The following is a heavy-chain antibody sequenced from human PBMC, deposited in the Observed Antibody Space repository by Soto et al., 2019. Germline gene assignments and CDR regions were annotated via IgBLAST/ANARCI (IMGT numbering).Heavy chain of an antibody. CDR3: ARLPTVTTDNWFDP. Sequence: QVQLQESGPGLVKPSETLSLTCTVSGGSISSYYWSWIRQPPGKGLEWIGYIYYSGSTNYNPSLQSRVTISVDTSKNQFSLKLSSVTAADTAVYYCARLPTVTTDNWFDPWGQGTLVTVSS. CDR1: GGSISSYY. D-gene: IGHD4-17*01. CDR2: IYYSGST. J-gene: IGHJ5*02. V-gene: IGHV4-59*08.